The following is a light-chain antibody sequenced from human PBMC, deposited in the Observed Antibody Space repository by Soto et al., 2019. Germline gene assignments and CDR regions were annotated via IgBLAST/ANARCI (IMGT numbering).Light chain of an antibody. J-gene: IGKJ4*01. CDR2: DAS. CDR1: QSISSW. V-gene: IGKV1-5*01. Sequence: DIQMTQSPSTLSASVGDRVAITCRASQSISSWLAWYQQKPGKAPKLLIYDASSLESGVPSRFSGSGSGTEFTLTISSLQPDDFATYYCQQYNSSPLTFGGGTKVDIK. CDR3: QQYNSSPLT.